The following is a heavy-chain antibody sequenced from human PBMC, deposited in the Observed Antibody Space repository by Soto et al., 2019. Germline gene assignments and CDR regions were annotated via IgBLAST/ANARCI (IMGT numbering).Heavy chain of an antibody. CDR3: ARPWLIQGADAFDI. CDR2: IIPIFGTA. D-gene: IGHD6-19*01. CDR1: GGTFSSYA. Sequence: SVKVSCKASGGTFSSYAISWVRQAPGQGLEWMGGIIPIFGTANYAQKFQGRVTITADESTSTAYMELCSLRSEDTAVYYCARPWLIQGADAFDIWGQGTMVTVSS. J-gene: IGHJ3*02. V-gene: IGHV1-69*13.